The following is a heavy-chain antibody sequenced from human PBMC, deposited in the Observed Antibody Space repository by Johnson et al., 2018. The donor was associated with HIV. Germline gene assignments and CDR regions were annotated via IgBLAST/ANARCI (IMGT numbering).Heavy chain of an antibody. D-gene: IGHD3-3*01. CDR3: ARERGITIFGEPPNDAFDI. J-gene: IGHJ3*02. CDR1: GFTVSGNY. V-gene: IGHV3-66*02. Sequence: VQLVESGGGLVQPGGSLRLSYAASGFTVSGNYMSWVRQAPGKGLEWVSIIYSGGRTYYADSVKGRFTISRDNSKNTLYLQMGSLRAEDMAVYYCARERGITIFGEPPNDAFDIWGQGTMVTVFS. CDR2: IYSGGRT.